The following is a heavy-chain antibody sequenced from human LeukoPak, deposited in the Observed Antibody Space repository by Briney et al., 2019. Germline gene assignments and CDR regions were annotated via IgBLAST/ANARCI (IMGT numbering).Heavy chain of an antibody. CDR1: GFTFSSYW. CDR3: ARDLPSDYGDYLDY. D-gene: IGHD4-17*01. Sequence: GGSLRLSCAASGFTFSSYWMSWVRQAPGKGLEWVANIKQDGSEKYYVDSVKGRFTISRDNAKNSLYLQMNSLRAEDTAVYYCARDLPSDYGDYLDYWGQGTLVTVSS. J-gene: IGHJ4*02. V-gene: IGHV3-7*01. CDR2: IKQDGSEK.